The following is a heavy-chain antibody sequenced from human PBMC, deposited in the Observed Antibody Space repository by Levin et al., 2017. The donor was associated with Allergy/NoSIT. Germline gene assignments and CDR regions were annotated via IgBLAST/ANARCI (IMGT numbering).Heavy chain of an antibody. Sequence: SETLSLTCTVSGGSISSYYWSWIRQPPGKGLEWIGYIYYSGSTNYNPSLKSRVTISVDTSKNQFSLKLSSVTAADTAVYYCARHPISIAAAGTGLVVSYFDYWGQGTLVTVSS. CDR1: GGSISSYY. CDR3: ARHPISIAAAGTGLVVSYFDY. V-gene: IGHV4-59*08. D-gene: IGHD6-13*01. J-gene: IGHJ4*02. CDR2: IYYSGST.